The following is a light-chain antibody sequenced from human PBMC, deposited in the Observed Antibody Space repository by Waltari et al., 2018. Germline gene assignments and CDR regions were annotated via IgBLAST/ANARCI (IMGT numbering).Light chain of an antibody. CDR1: SNDIGANDY. V-gene: IGLV2-14*03. J-gene: IGLJ2*01. CDR3: SAYTLTNPVV. Sequence: QSVVTQPASVSGSPGQSISISCTGTSNDIGANDYVSWYQQHPGRAPQLVIYDVNVRPSGVSIRFSGSTSGNTASLTISGLQAEDEALYYCSAYTLTNPVVFGGGTKLTVL. CDR2: DVN.